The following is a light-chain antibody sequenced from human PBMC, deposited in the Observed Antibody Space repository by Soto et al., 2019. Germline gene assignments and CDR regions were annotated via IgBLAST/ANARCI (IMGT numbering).Light chain of an antibody. Sequence: QSALTQPPSASGSPGQSVTISCTGTSSDVGAYKYVSWYQQYPGKAPKLMIYEVSNRPSGVPDRFSGSKSANTGSLPVSGLQAEDEADYYCTSYVGSNIWVFGGGTKLTVL. CDR2: EVS. CDR1: SSDVGAYKY. V-gene: IGLV2-8*01. CDR3: TSYVGSNIWV. J-gene: IGLJ3*02.